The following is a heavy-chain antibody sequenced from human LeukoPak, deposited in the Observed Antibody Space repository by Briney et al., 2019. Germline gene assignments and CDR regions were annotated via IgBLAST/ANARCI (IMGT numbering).Heavy chain of an antibody. CDR2: IKSKSYGATT. CDR3: TTGSASH. D-gene: IGHD2-15*01. CDR1: GFTFSDAW. Sequence: GGSLRLSCVASGFTFSDAWMSWVRQASGKGLEWVGHIKSKSYGATTDYAAPVKGRFAISRDDSTNTLYLQMISLKTEDTAVYYCTTGSASHWGQGTLVTVSS. V-gene: IGHV3-15*01. J-gene: IGHJ4*02.